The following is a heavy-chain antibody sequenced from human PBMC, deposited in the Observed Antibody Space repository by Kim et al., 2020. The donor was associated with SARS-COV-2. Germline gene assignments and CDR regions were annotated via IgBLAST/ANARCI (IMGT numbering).Heavy chain of an antibody. CDR3: ATGVPSSSSWYAGYY. V-gene: IGHV3-23*01. Sequence: GGSLRLSCAVSGVTFSNFAMSWVRQAPGKGLQWVASISGSGDNTYHADSVQGRFSISRDNSKSTVFLQMNSLRVDDTAVYYCATGVPSSSSWYAGYYWGQSTLVAVSS. J-gene: IGHJ4*02. CDR1: GVTFSNFA. CDR2: ISGSGDNT. D-gene: IGHD6-13*01.